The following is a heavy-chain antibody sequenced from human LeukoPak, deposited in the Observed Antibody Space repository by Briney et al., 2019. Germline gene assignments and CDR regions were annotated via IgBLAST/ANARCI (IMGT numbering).Heavy chain of an antibody. D-gene: IGHD6-13*01. J-gene: IGHJ6*03. V-gene: IGHV1-69*05. CDR3: ARGSGSSSWSYYYYYMDV. CDR2: IIPIFGTA. CDR1: GGTFSSYA. Sequence: SVTVSCKASGGTFSSYAISWVRQAPGQGLEWMGGIIPIFGTANYAQKLQGRVTMTTDTSTSTAYMELRSLRSDDTAVYYCARGSGSSSWSYYYYYMDVWGKGTTVTVSS.